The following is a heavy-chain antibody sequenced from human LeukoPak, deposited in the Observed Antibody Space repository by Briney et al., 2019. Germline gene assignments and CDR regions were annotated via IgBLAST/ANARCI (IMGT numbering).Heavy chain of an antibody. CDR3: ARDQGDASVWFFDY. D-gene: IGHD6-19*01. Sequence: TGGSLRLSCAASGFTFRQHHIHGIREAPAKGREGVTVIGRDGSRNIYADSVKGRFTMSRDNCTTSVSLQMNSLGVEDTAVYYCARDQGDASVWFFDYWGQGARVIVSS. CDR2: IGRDGSRN. V-gene: IGHV3-33*08. CDR1: GFTFRQHH. J-gene: IGHJ4*02.